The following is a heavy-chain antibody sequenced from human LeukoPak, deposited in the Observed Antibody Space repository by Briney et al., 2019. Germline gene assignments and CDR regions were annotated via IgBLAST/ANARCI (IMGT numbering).Heavy chain of an antibody. CDR1: VFTVSSNY. Sequence: PGGSLRLSCAASVFTVSSNYMSWVRQAPGKGLEWVSLIYSGGGTYYADSVKGRFTISRDNSKNTLYLQMNSLRADDTAVYYCAGRVDFWGQGTLVTVSS. D-gene: IGHD3/OR15-3a*01. CDR2: IYSGGGT. CDR3: AGRVDF. V-gene: IGHV3-53*01. J-gene: IGHJ4*02.